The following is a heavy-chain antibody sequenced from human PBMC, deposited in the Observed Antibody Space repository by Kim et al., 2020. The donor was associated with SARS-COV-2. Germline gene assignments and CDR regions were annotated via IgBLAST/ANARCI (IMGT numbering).Heavy chain of an antibody. V-gene: IGHV3-33*01. Sequence: GGSLRLSCAASGFTFSSYGMHWVRQAPGKGLEWVAVIWYDGSNKYYADSVKGRFTISRDNSKNTLYLQMNSLRAEDTAVYYCARGVQWELLPRDYWGQGTLVTVSS. CDR2: IWYDGSNK. D-gene: IGHD1-26*01. CDR1: GFTFSSYG. CDR3: ARGVQWELLPRDY. J-gene: IGHJ4*02.